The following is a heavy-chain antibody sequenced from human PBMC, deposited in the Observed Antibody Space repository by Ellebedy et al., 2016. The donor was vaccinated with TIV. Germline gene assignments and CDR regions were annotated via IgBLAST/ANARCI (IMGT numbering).Heavy chain of an antibody. J-gene: IGHJ4*02. D-gene: IGHD2-8*01. V-gene: IGHV3-30*04. CDR3: ARDNGSSPDY. Sequence: PGGSLRLSCAASGFTFRIYVMNWFRQAPGKGLEWVAIMSNDGNTKYYADSVKGRFTISRDNSKSSLYLQMNSLRVEDTAMYYCARDNGSSPDYWGQGTLVTVSS. CDR2: MSNDGNTK. CDR1: GFTFRIYV.